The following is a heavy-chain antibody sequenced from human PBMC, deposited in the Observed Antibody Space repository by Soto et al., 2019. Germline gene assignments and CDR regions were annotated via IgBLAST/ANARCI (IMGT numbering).Heavy chain of an antibody. V-gene: IGHV3-53*01. Sequence: PGGSLRLSCAASGFTVSSNYMSWVCQAPGKGLEWVSVIYSGGSTYYADSVKGRFTFSRDNSKNTLYLQMNSLRAEDTAVYYCARDRASLYGMDVWGQGTTVTVSS. CDR2: IYSGGST. CDR3: ARDRASLYGMDV. D-gene: IGHD3-10*01. J-gene: IGHJ6*02. CDR1: GFTVSSNY.